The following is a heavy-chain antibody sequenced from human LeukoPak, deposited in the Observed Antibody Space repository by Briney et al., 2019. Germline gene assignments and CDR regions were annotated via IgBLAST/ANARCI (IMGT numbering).Heavy chain of an antibody. Sequence: GGSLRLSCAASGFTFSSYAMSWVRQAPGKGLEWVSAISGSGGSTYYADSVKGRFTISRDNSKNTLYLQMNSLRAEDTAVYYCARNNPPGQYDIPEYFQHWARAPWSPSPQ. CDR3: ARNNPPGQYDIPEYFQH. CDR1: GFTFSSYA. CDR2: ISGSGGST. D-gene: IGHD3-9*01. J-gene: IGHJ1*01. V-gene: IGHV3-23*01.